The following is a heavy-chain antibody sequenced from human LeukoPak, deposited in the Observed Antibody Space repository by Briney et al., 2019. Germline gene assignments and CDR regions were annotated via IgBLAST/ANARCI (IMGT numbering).Heavy chain of an antibody. CDR2: ISNSGGT. V-gene: IGHV4-30-4*01. J-gene: IGHJ3*02. CDR1: GGSISTDGYY. D-gene: IGHD3-10*01. Sequence: SETPSLTCTVSGGSISTDGYYWSWLRQPPGKGLEWIGYISNSGGTYYNPSLKSRVSMSVDTSRSQFSLKMTSVTAADTAVYYCASTSKYIGSGRDDSFDIWGQGTMVTVSS. CDR3: ASTSKYIGSGRDDSFDI.